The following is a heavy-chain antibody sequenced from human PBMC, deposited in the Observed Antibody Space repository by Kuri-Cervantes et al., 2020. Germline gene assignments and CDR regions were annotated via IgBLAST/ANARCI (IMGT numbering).Heavy chain of an antibody. CDR3: ARVSSSWYQTGYYFDY. V-gene: IGHV1-18*04. D-gene: IGHD6-13*01. CDR2: ISAYNGNT. Sequence: GGSLRLSCKASGYTFTSYYMHWVRQAPGQGLEWMGWISAYNGNTNYAQKLQGRVTMTTDTSTSTAYMELRSLRSDDTAVYYCARVSSSWYQTGYYFDYWGQGTLVTVSS. J-gene: IGHJ4*02. CDR1: GYTFTSYY.